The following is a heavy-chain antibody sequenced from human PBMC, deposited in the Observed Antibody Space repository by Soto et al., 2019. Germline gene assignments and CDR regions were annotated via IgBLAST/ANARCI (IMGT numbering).Heavy chain of an antibody. CDR1: GYTFTSYD. Sequence: ASVKVSCKASGYTFTSYDINWVRQATGQGLEWMGWMNPNSGNTGYTQKFQGRVTMTRNTSISTAYMELSSLRSEDTAVYYCARHIWGYYYYYGMDVWGQGTTVTVSS. V-gene: IGHV1-8*01. CDR2: MNPNSGNT. J-gene: IGHJ6*02. CDR3: ARHIWGYYYYYGMDV. D-gene: IGHD2-21*01.